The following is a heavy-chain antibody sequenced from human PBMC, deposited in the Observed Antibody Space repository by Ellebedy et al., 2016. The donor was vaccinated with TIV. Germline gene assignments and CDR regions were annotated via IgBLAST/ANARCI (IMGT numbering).Heavy chain of an antibody. V-gene: IGHV4-59*08. D-gene: IGHD1-26*01. Sequence: SETLSLTCIVSGDSISSYYWNWIRQPPGKGLEWIGYIYYGSTNYNPSLRSRVTMSLATSKKQLSLKLSAVTAADTAIYYCARGGIGVGADYWGQGTLVTVSS. CDR3: ARGGIGVGADY. CDR1: GDSISSYY. J-gene: IGHJ4*02. CDR2: IYYGST.